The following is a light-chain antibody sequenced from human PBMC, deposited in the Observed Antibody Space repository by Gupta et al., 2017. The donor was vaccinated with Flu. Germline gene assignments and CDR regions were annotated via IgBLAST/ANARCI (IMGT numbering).Light chain of an antibody. Sequence: DIVLTQSPGTLSLSPGERATLSCRASQRLSSSFLAWYQQKPGQAPRLLIQGASSRATGIPDRFRGSGSGTDFTLTISRLEPEDFAVYYCQQYGSSPRTFGQGTKVEIK. CDR3: QQYGSSPRT. CDR1: QRLSSSF. CDR2: GAS. V-gene: IGKV3-20*01. J-gene: IGKJ1*01.